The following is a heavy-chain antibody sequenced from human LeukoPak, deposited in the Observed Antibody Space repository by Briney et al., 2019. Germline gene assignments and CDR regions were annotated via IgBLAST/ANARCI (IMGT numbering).Heavy chain of an antibody. Sequence: SETLSLTCTVSGYSISSGYYWGWIRQSPGKGLQWIGSIYHSGSTYYNSSLKSRVTISVDTSKNQFSLKLSSVTAADTAVYYCARHEYYDSRGSDYYSYYYMDVWGKGTAVTVSS. D-gene: IGHD3-22*01. V-gene: IGHV4-38-2*02. J-gene: IGHJ6*03. CDR3: ARHEYYDSRGSDYYSYYYMDV. CDR2: IYHSGST. CDR1: GYSISSGYY.